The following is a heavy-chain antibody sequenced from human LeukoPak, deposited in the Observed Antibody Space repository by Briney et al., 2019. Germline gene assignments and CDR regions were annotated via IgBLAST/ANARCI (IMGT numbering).Heavy chain of an antibody. CDR1: GGSISSGGYS. Sequence: SETLSLTCAVSGGSISSGGYSWSWIRQPPGKGLEWIGYIYHSGSTYYNPSLKSRVTISVDRSKNQFSLKLSSMTAADTAVYYCARVFCSGGSCRFDYWGQGTLVTVSS. D-gene: IGHD2-15*01. J-gene: IGHJ4*02. V-gene: IGHV4-30-2*01. CDR2: IYHSGST. CDR3: ARVFCSGGSCRFDY.